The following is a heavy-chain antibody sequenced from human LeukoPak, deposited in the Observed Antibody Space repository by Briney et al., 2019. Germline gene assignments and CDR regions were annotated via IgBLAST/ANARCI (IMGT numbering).Heavy chain of an antibody. CDR3: ARGPIYPKSGDYPNYYFDY. CDR1: GYTFTSYD. Sequence: ASVKVSCKASGYTFTSYDINWLRQATGQGLEWMGWMNPNSGVTGYAQKFRGRVSMTRDTSISTAYMELSSLRSEDTAVYFCARGPIYPKSGDYPNYYFDYWGQGTLVTVSS. D-gene: IGHD1-26*01. J-gene: IGHJ4*02. CDR2: MNPNSGVT. V-gene: IGHV1-8*01.